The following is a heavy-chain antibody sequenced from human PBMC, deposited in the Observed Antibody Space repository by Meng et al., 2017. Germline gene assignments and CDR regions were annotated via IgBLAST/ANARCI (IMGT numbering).Heavy chain of an antibody. D-gene: IGHD3-10*01. V-gene: IGHV4-59*01. CDR1: GGSISSYY. Sequence: SETLSLTCTVSGGSISSYYWSWIRQPPGKGLEWIGYIYYSGSTNYNPSHKSRVTISVDTSKNQFSLKLSSVTAADTAVYYCARGEYYYGSGLHYYYGMDVWGQGNTV. J-gene: IGHJ6*01. CDR2: IYYSGST. CDR3: ARGEYYYGSGLHYYYGMDV.